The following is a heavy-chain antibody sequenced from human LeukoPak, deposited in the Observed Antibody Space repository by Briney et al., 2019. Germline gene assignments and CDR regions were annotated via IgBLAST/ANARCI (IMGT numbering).Heavy chain of an antibody. CDR3: ARDDGVRGVPGSFDY. CDR1: GFTFSRHA. V-gene: IGHV3-23*01. J-gene: IGHJ4*02. CDR2: ISGRGVST. D-gene: IGHD3-10*01. Sequence: GGSLRLSCAASGFTFSRHAMIWVRQAPGKGLEWISTISGRGVSTYDADSVKGRFTISRDNSKNTLYLQMNSLRAEDTAVYYCARDDGVRGVPGSFDYWGQGTLVTVSS.